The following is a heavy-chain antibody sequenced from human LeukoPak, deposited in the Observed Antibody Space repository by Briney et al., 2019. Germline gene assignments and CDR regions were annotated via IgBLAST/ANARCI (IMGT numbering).Heavy chain of an antibody. D-gene: IGHD5-12*01. Sequence: SVKVSCKASGGAVSSSALSWVRQAPGQGLEWIGGFLLNFNTAEYAQNFQGRLAITADRATKTFYMELSSLRSDDTAVYYCARGVRSGYDYLSWLDPWGQGTLVTVSS. CDR2: FLLNFNTA. CDR3: ARGVRSGYDYLSWLDP. V-gene: IGHV1-69*06. CDR1: GGAVSSSA. J-gene: IGHJ5*02.